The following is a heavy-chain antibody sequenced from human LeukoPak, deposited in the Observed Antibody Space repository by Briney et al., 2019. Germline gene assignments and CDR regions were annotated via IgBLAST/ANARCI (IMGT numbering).Heavy chain of an antibody. CDR3: ARDQISNRGYYYMDV. CDR1: GFTFSSYW. J-gene: IGHJ6*03. D-gene: IGHD3-10*01. CDR2: IKQDGSEK. V-gene: IGHV3-7*01. Sequence: GGSLRLSCAASGFTFSSYWMSWVRQAPGKGLEWVANIKQDGSEKYYVDSVKGRFTISRDNAKNSLYLQMNSLRAEDTAVYYCARDQISNRGYYYMDVWGKGTTVTVSS.